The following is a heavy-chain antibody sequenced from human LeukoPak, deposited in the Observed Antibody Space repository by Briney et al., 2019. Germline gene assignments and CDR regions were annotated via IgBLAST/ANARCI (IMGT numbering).Heavy chain of an antibody. Sequence: ASAKVSCKASGYTFTDYYMHWVRQAPGQGLEWMGWINPNSGGTKYAQKFQGRVTMTRDTSISTAYMELSRLNSDDTAVYYCAKDLTGTGPTDYWGQGTLVTVSS. V-gene: IGHV1-2*02. J-gene: IGHJ4*02. CDR1: GYTFTDYY. CDR2: INPNSGGT. D-gene: IGHD1-7*01. CDR3: AKDLTGTGPTDY.